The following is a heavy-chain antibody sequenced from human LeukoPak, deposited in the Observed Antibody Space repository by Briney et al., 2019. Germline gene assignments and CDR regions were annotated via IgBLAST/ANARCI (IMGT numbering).Heavy chain of an antibody. CDR2: VYYSGSA. J-gene: IGHJ6*02. CDR1: GDSVTTYY. V-gene: IGHV4-59*02. Sequence: SETLSLTCTVSGDSVTTYYWSWIRQPPGKGLEWLGYVYYSGSATYNPSLKSRVTISVDTSKNQFSLRLSSVTAADTAVYYCARNGSNWSNDYYHGVDVWGQGTTVTVSS. D-gene: IGHD4-11*01. CDR3: ARNGSNWSNDYYHGVDV.